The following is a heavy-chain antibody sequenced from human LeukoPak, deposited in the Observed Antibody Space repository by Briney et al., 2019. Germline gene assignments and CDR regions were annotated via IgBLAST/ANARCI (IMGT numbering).Heavy chain of an antibody. V-gene: IGHV3-23*01. CDR1: GFTFSAYG. CDR2: VSGADGTT. CDR3: ATLTYIWGFPMFDY. D-gene: IGHD7-27*01. Sequence: PGGSLRLSCAASGFTFSAYGMGWVRQSPRKGLEWVSDVSGADGTTYYADSVKGRFTISRDNSKSTLYLQMNNLRAEDTAVYYCATLTYIWGFPMFDYWGQGTPVTVSS. J-gene: IGHJ4*02.